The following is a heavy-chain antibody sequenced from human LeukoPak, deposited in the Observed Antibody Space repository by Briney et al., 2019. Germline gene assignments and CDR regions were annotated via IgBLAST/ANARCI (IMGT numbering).Heavy chain of an antibody. CDR3: AREYDSSGYDAFDI. D-gene: IGHD3-22*01. CDR1: GGSISSGSYY. J-gene: IGHJ3*02. CDR2: IYTSGST. Sequence: SETLSLTCTVSGGSISSGSYYWSWIRQPAGKGLEWIGRIYTSGSTNYNPSPKSRVTISVDTSKNQFSLKLSSVTAADTAVYYCAREYDSSGYDAFDIWGQGTMVTVSS. V-gene: IGHV4-61*02.